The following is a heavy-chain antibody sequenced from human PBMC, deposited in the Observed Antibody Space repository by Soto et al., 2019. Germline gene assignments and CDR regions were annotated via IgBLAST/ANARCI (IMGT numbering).Heavy chain of an antibody. Sequence: QLQLQESGSGLVKPSQTLSLTCAVSGGSISSGTYSWSWIRQPPGKALEWIGYIYHSGSTYYNPSLTSRVTISVDRSKNQFSLKLSSLTAADTAVYYCARGSSAGGMDVWGQGTTVTVSS. V-gene: IGHV4-30-2*01. J-gene: IGHJ6*02. CDR2: IYHSGST. CDR1: GGSISSGTYS. D-gene: IGHD6-6*01. CDR3: ARGSSAGGMDV.